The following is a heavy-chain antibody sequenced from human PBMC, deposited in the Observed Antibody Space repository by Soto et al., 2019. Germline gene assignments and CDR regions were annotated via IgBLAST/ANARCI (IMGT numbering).Heavy chain of an antibody. CDR3: ARMEGSIIYFFDY. Sequence: QVLLQESGPGLVKPSETLSLTCTVSGGSLSGHHWGWIRQPPGRGLEWIGYIHDTGITNYAPALKSRVSMSRDTSKNQFSLNLTSVTAADTAVYFCARMEGSIIYFFDYWGQGSLATVSS. J-gene: IGHJ4*02. CDR1: GGSLSGHH. V-gene: IGHV4-59*11. CDR2: IHDTGIT. D-gene: IGHD3-10*01.